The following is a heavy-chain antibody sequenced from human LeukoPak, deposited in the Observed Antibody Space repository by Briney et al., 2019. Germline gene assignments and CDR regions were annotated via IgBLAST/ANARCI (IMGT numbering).Heavy chain of an antibody. CDR1: GFTFSSYW. J-gene: IGHJ5*02. Sequence: GGSLRLSCAASGFTFSSYWMSWVRQAPGKGLEWVANIKQVGSEKYYVDSVKGRFTISRDNAKNSLYLQMNSLRAEDTAVYYCARGVNDFWSGYSPYNWFDPWGQGTLVTVSS. V-gene: IGHV3-7*01. CDR3: ARGVNDFWSGYSPYNWFDP. D-gene: IGHD3-3*01. CDR2: IKQVGSEK.